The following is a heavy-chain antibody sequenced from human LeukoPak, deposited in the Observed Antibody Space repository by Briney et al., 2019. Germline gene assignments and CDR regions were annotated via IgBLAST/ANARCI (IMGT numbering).Heavy chain of an antibody. D-gene: IGHD6-19*01. CDR2: ISGSGGST. Sequence: GGSLRLSYAASGFTFSSYAMTWVRHAPGEGLEWISLISGSGGSTSYADSVKGRFTISRDNSKNTLYLQMNSLRAEDTAVYYCARDHSSGWYSDYFDYWGQGTLVTVSS. CDR3: ARDHSSGWYSDYFDY. V-gene: IGHV3-23*01. J-gene: IGHJ4*02. CDR1: GFTFSSYA.